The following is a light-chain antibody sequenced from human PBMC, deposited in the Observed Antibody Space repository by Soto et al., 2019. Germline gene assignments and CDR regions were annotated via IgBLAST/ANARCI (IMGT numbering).Light chain of an antibody. Sequence: EIVMTQSPATLSVSPGERATLSCRASQSVSSNLAWYQRKPGQAPRLLIYGASTRATGIPDRFSGSGSGTEFTLAISSLQSEDFAVYYCQQYNNWPWTFGQVTKVEIK. CDR1: QSVSSN. V-gene: IGKV3-15*01. CDR3: QQYNNWPWT. J-gene: IGKJ1*01. CDR2: GAS.